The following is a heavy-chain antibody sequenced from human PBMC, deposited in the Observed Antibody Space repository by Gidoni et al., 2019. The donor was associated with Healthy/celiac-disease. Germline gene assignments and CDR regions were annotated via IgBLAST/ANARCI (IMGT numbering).Heavy chain of an antibody. V-gene: IGHV3-9*01. CDR2: ISWNSGSI. D-gene: IGHD2-15*01. CDR1: GFTFDDYA. CDR3: AKAPHGGYCSGGSCYPEIYFQH. Sequence: EVQLVESGGGLVQPGRSLRLSCAASGFTFDDYAMHWVRQAPGKGLGWVSGISWNSGSIGYADSVKGRFTISRDNAKNSLYLQMNSLRAEDTALYYCAKAPHGGYCSGGSCYPEIYFQHWGQGTLVTVSS. J-gene: IGHJ1*01.